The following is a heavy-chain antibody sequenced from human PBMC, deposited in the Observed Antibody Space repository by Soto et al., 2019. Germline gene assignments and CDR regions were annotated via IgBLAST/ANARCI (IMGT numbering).Heavy chain of an antibody. J-gene: IGHJ4*02. CDR2: ISAYNGNT. CDR1: GYTFTSYG. Sequence: QVQLVQSGAEVKKPGASVKVSCKASGYTFTSYGISWVRQAPGQGLEWMGWISAYNGNTNSAQKLQGRVTMTTDTSTSTAYMELRSLRSDDTAVYYCARVYRYGDYAGFYYLDYWGQGTLVTVFS. CDR3: ARVYRYGDYAGFYYLDY. V-gene: IGHV1-18*01. D-gene: IGHD4-17*01.